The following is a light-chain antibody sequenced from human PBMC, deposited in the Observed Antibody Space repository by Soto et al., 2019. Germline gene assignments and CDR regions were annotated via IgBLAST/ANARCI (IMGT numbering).Light chain of an antibody. V-gene: IGKV3-15*01. CDR2: GTS. CDR3: QQYNNWPLIT. CDR1: QSVSRK. Sequence: EIVMTQSPATLSVSPGESATLSCRASQSVSRKLVWYQQKPGQGPRLLIFGTSTRATGIPARFSGSGSGTLFTLTITSLQSEDFAIYYCQQYNNWPLITFGQGTRLEIK. J-gene: IGKJ5*01.